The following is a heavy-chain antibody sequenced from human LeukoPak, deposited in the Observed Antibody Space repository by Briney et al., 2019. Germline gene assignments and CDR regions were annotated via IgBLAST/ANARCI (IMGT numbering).Heavy chain of an antibody. J-gene: IGHJ1*01. D-gene: IGHD1-1*01. V-gene: IGHV5-51*01. CDR2: VYPGDSDT. CDR1: GYSFTSYW. Sequence: GESLKISCKGSGYSFTSYWIGWVRQMPGKGLEWMGIVYPGDSDTRYSPSFQGQVTISADRSITTSSLQWSSLKASNTAMYYCALSRRYNGLTSGAENFQHWGQGTLVTVSS. CDR3: ALSRRYNGLTSGAENFQH.